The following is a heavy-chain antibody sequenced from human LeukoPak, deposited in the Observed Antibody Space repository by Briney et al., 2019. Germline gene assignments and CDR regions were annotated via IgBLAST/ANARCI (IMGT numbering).Heavy chain of an antibody. V-gene: IGHV4-59*13. CDR3: ARVSRYYDSSGYSEAFDI. Sequence: PSDPVSLTCTVSGVPMSSFYWMCLRAPPGEGRVGLGYIYYSGHTNYNPSLKRRVTISVDPSKNQFALRLSSVTAADTAVYYCARVSRYYDSSGYSEAFDIWGQGTMVTVSS. CDR1: GVPMSSFY. D-gene: IGHD3-22*01. CDR2: IYYSGHT. J-gene: IGHJ3*02.